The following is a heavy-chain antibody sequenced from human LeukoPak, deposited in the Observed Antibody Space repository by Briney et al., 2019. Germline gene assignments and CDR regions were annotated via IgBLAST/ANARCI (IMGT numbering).Heavy chain of an antibody. CDR3: ARESDRGAEVADHFDH. CDR2: VCVLVTYT. J-gene: IGHJ4*02. Sequence: PGGSLRLSCAASGFTFSSYSMSWVRRAPGGGLEWGSAVCVLVTYTPYANSVKGRFTISRDNSGNTLYLQMSSLRAEETAVYYCARESDRGAEVADHFDHWGQGTLVTVSS. CDR1: GFTFSSYS. D-gene: IGHD6-19*01. V-gene: IGHV3-23*01.